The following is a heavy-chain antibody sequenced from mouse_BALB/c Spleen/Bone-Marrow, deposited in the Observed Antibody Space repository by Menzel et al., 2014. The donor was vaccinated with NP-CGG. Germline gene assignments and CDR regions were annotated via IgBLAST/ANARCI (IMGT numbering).Heavy chain of an antibody. CDR2: INPSNGRT. V-gene: IGHV1S81*02. D-gene: IGHD1-1*01. Sequence: VQLQEPGAELVKPGASVKLSCKASGYTFTGCWMHWVKQRPGQGLEWIGEINPSNGRTNYNEKFKSMATLTVDKSSSTAYMQLSSLTSEDSAVFYCARLIYGSSYIVDFWGQGTSVTVSS. CDR1: GYTFTGCW. J-gene: IGHJ4*01. CDR3: ARLIYGSSYIVDF.